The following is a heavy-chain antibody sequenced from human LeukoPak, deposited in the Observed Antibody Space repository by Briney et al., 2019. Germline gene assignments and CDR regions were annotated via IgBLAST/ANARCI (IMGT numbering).Heavy chain of an antibody. J-gene: IGHJ4*02. Sequence: ASVKVSCKASGHTFTGYNMHWVRQAPGQGLEWMGRINPNSGGTNYAQKFQGRVTMTRDTSISTAYMELSRLTSDDTAVYYCARDPPITIFGVAIPLDYWGQGTLVTVSS. CDR3: ARDPPITIFGVAIPLDY. CDR2: INPNSGGT. CDR1: GHTFTGYN. V-gene: IGHV1-2*06. D-gene: IGHD3-3*01.